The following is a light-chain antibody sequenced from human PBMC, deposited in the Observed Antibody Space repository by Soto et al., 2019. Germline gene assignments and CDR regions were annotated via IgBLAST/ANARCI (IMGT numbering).Light chain of an antibody. CDR1: SSNIGAGFD. J-gene: IGLJ3*02. CDR2: GNS. CDR3: QSFDSSLSGWL. Sequence: QPVLTQPPSVSGAPGQRVTVSCTGSSSNIGAGFDVHWYQQLPGTAPRLLIYGNSNRPSGVPDRFSGSKSGTSASLAITGLQAEDEADYYCQSFDSSLSGWLFGGGTKLTVL. V-gene: IGLV1-40*01.